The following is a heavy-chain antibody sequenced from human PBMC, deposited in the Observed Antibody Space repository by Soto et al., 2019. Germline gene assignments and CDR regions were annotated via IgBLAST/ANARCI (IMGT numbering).Heavy chain of an antibody. Sequence: QVQLVESGGGVVRPGRSLRLSCAASGFTFSHYGIHWVRQAPGKGLEWLAVISYDGSNKHYADSVKGRFTVSRDNSKNTLYLQMTSLRAEVTAVYFCARYSGKYQGPIDYWGQGTLVTVSS. J-gene: IGHJ4*02. V-gene: IGHV3-30*03. CDR3: ARYSGKYQGPIDY. D-gene: IGHD1-26*01. CDR2: ISYDGSNK. CDR1: GFTFSHYG.